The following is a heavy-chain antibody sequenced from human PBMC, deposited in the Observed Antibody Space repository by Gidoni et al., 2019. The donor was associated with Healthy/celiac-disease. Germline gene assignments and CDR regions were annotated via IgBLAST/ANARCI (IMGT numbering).Heavy chain of an antibody. V-gene: IGHV1-69*01. J-gene: IGHJ3*02. CDR1: GGTFSSYA. D-gene: IGHD3-10*01. Sequence: SGAEVKKPGSSVKVSCKASGGTFSSYAISWVRQAPGQGLEWMGGIIPIFGTANYAQKFQGRVTITADEFTSTAYMELSSLRSEDTAVYYCARGGGFGELLTAGAFDIWGQGTMVTVSS. CDR2: IIPIFGTA. CDR3: ARGGGFGELLTAGAFDI.